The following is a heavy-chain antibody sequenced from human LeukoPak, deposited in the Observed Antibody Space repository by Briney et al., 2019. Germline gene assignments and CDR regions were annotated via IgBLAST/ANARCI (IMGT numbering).Heavy chain of an antibody. D-gene: IGHD3-10*01. CDR3: ARAYGSGSTFHPDY. CDR1: GFTFSSYG. J-gene: IGHJ4*02. CDR2: ISYDGSNK. Sequence: PGGSLRLSCAASGFTFSSYGMHWVRQAPGKGLEWVAVISYDGSNKYSADSVKGRFTISRDNSKNTLYLQMNSLRGEDTAVYYCARAYGSGSTFHPDYWGQGTLVTVSS. V-gene: IGHV3-30*03.